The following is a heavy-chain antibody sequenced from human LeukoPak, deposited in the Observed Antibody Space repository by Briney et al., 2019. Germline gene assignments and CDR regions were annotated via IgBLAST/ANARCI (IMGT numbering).Heavy chain of an antibody. V-gene: IGHV4-59*01. CDR3: ARNGRVGYPYYMDV. D-gene: IGHD5-12*01. Sequence: PSETLSLTCSVSGVSITSYYWSWIRQPPRKGLEFIGYIHYSGSTNYSPSLKSQVTISVDTSKNQFSLKVNSVTAADTAVYYCARNGRVGYPYYMDVWGKGTTVTVSS. CDR1: GVSITSYY. CDR2: IHYSGST. J-gene: IGHJ6*03.